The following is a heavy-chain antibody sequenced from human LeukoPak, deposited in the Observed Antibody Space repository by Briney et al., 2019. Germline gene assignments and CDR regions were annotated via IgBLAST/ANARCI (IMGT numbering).Heavy chain of an antibody. Sequence: GGSLRLSCAASGFTFSSYAMHWVCQAPGKGLEWVAVISYDGSNKYYADSVKGRFTISRDNAKNSLYLQMNSLRAEDTAVYYCARKGTSSSWFEPFDYWGQGTLVTVSS. CDR3: ARKGTSSSWFEPFDY. CDR2: ISYDGSNK. D-gene: IGHD6-13*01. CDR1: GFTFSSYA. J-gene: IGHJ4*02. V-gene: IGHV3-30-3*01.